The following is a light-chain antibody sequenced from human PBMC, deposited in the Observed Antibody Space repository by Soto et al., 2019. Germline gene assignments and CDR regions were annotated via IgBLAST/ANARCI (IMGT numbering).Light chain of an antibody. V-gene: IGKV1-12*01. J-gene: IGKJ4*01. CDR2: AAS. Sequence: DIQMTQSPSFVSASVGDRVTITCRASQGISSWLAWYQHKPERAPKLLIHAASSLESGVPSRFSGSGSGTDFTLIISSLQPEDFATYYCQQTTSFPLTFGGGTKVEIK. CDR3: QQTTSFPLT. CDR1: QGISSW.